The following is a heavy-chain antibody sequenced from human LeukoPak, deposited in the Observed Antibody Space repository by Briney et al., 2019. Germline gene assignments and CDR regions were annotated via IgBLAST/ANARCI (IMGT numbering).Heavy chain of an antibody. CDR1: GFTFSTYG. J-gene: IGHJ4*02. CDR3: AGEIFGGHFDY. CDR2: INSDGSST. V-gene: IGHV3-74*01. D-gene: IGHD3-3*01. Sequence: GGSLRLSCAASGFTFSTYGMHWVRQVTGKGLVWVSRINSDGSSTIYADSVGGRFTISRDNAKNTLYLQMNSLRAEDTAVYYCAGEIFGGHFDYWGQGTLVTVSS.